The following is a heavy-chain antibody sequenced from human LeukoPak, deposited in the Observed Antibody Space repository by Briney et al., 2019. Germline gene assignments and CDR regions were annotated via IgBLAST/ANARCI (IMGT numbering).Heavy chain of an antibody. CDR3: VRLDPPAYYDILTGYYNK. J-gene: IGHJ4*02. Sequence: GGSLRLSCAASGFTFSSYAMSWVRQAPGKGLQWVSVISGSGSGTYYADSVKGRFTISRDNSKNTLYLQMHSLRPEDTAMYYCVRLDPPAYYDILTGYYNKWGQGTLVSVSS. CDR2: ISGSGSGT. CDR1: GFTFSSYA. D-gene: IGHD3-9*01. V-gene: IGHV3-23*01.